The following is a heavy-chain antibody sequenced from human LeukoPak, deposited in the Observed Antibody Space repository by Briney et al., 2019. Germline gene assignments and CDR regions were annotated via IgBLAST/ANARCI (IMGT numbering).Heavy chain of an antibody. Sequence: TGGSLRLSCAASGFTFSNFWMSWVRHAPGKGLEWVANIKQDGFEKYYVDSVRGRFTISRDNAKNSLSLQMNSLRAEDTAVYYCARDGCTSTTCSTLGGFSSWGQGTLVTVSS. V-gene: IGHV3-7*01. CDR3: ARDGCTSTTCSTLGGFSS. J-gene: IGHJ5*02. CDR2: IKQDGFEK. D-gene: IGHD2-2*01. CDR1: GFTFSNFW.